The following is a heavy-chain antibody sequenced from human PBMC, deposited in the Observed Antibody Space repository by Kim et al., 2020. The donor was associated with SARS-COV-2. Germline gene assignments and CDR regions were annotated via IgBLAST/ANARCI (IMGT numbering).Heavy chain of an antibody. V-gene: IGHV3-21*01. CDR1: GFTFSSYS. J-gene: IGHJ4*02. Sequence: GGSLRLSCAASGFTFSSYSMNWVRQAPGKGLEWVSSISSSSSYIYYADSVKGRFTISRDNAKNSLYLQMNSLRAEDTAVYYCARDPLTLGTWYSSGWYGESNYFDYWGQGTLVTVSS. D-gene: IGHD6-19*01. CDR3: ARDPLTLGTWYSSGWYGESNYFDY. CDR2: ISSSSSYI.